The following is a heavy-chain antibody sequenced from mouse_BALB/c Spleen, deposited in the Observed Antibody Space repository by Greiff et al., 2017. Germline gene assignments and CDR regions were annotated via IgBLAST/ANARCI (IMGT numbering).Heavy chain of an antibody. V-gene: IGHV2-2*02. Sequence: QVQLKQSGPGLVQPSQSLSITCTVSGFSLTSYGVHWVLQSPGKGLEWLGVIWSGGSTDYNAAFISRLSISKDNSKSQVFFKMNSLQANDTAIYYCARMITTTLYYAMDYWGQGTSVTVSS. CDR3: ARMITTTLYYAMDY. D-gene: IGHD2-4*01. J-gene: IGHJ4*01. CDR1: GFSLTSYG. CDR2: IWSGGST.